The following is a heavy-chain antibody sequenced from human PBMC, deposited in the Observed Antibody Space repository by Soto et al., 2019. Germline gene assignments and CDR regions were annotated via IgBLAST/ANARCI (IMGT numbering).Heavy chain of an antibody. D-gene: IGHD6-13*01. CDR2: ISPILGIE. J-gene: IGHJ3*01. V-gene: IGHV1-69*02. Sequence: QVQLVQSGAEVKKPGSSVKVSCKASGGTFSSYTISWVRQAPGQGLEWMGRISPILGIENYALKFHGRVTSTASKSTSTAYIELNRLRSEDTAVLYCGRGTAATVFNVACDLCGQGTMVTVSS. CDR3: GRGTAATVFNVACDL. CDR1: GGTFSSYT.